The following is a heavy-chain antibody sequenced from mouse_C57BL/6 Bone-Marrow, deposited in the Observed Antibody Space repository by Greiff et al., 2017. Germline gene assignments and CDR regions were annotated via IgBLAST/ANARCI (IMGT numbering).Heavy chain of an antibody. V-gene: IGHV10-1*01. J-gene: IGHJ3*01. CDR1: GFSFNTYA. CDR2: IRSKSNNYAT. D-gene: IGHD2-1*01. Sequence: EVKLVESGGGLVQPKGSLKLSCAASGFSFNTYAMNWVRQAPGKGLEWVARIRSKSNNYATYYADSVKDRFTISSDDSDSMLYLQMNNLTTEDTAMYYCVREYYGNSFAYWGQGTLVTVSA. CDR3: VREYYGNSFAY.